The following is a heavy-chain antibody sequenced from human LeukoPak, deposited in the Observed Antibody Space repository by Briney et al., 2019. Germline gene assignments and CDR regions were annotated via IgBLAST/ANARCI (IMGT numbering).Heavy chain of an antibody. V-gene: IGHV3-53*01. J-gene: IGHJ3*01. CDR3: AREGSGRTAYNDGLDV. D-gene: IGHD3-10*01. Sequence: PGGSLRLSCAASGFIVSSSYMTWVRQAPGKGLEWVSVIRSGGSTVYADSVKGRFTISRDNSKNTPYLQLNSLRAEDTAVYYCAREGSGRTAYNDGLDVWGQGTMVTVSS. CDR1: GFIVSSSY. CDR2: IRSGGST.